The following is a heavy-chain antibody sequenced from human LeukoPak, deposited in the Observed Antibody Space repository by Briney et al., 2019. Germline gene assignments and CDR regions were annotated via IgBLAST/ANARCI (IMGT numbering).Heavy chain of an antibody. V-gene: IGHV3-23*01. CDR1: RFTFSSYA. CDR2: ISDSGGDT. Sequence: GGSLRHSCAASRFTFSSYAMIWVRQAPGKGLEGVSVISDSGGDTYYADSVKGRFTSSRDNSKHTLYMQMSSLRAEDTAVYSCPKDRSHLAARLFVYWGQGTLVTVSS. J-gene: IGHJ4*02. D-gene: IGHD6-6*01. CDR3: PKDRSHLAARLFVY.